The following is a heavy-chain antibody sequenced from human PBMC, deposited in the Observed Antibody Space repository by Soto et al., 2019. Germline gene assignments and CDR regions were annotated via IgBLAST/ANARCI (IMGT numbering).Heavy chain of an antibody. Sequence: SETLSLTCTVSGGSISSYYWSWIRQPPGKGLEWIGYIYYSGSTNYNPSLKSRVTISVDTSKNQFSLRLSSVTAADTAMYYCARTLDYGHMDVWGKGTTVTVSS. J-gene: IGHJ6*03. CDR2: IYYSGST. CDR3: ARTLDYGHMDV. CDR1: GGSISSYY. D-gene: IGHD3-16*01. V-gene: IGHV4-59*08.